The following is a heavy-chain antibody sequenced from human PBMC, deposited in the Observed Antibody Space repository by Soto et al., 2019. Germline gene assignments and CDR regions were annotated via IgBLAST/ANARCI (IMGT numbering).Heavy chain of an antibody. CDR3: ARRGDMGWFDP. V-gene: IGHV4-59*08. CDR2: IYYIGST. J-gene: IGHJ5*02. Sequence: QVQLQESGPGLVKPSETLSLTCTVSGGSISGYYWSWIRQPPGKGLESIGYIYYIGSTNYNPSLKSRVPISVDTSKNQFSLKLSSVTAADTAVYYCARRGDMGWFDPWGQGTLVTVSS. CDR1: GGSISGYY. D-gene: IGHD7-27*01.